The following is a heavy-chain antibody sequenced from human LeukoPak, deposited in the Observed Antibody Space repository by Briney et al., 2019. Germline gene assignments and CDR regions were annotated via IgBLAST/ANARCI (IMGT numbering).Heavy chain of an antibody. CDR1: GFTFSNYA. Sequence: GGSLRLSCAASGFTFSNYAMTWVHQAPGKGLEWVSTIYGSGDGTYYADSVKGRFTISRDNSKNTLYVQMNSLRAVDTAVYYCAKGHAASGSYADYWGQGTLVTVSS. D-gene: IGHD1-26*01. CDR3: AKGHAASGSYADY. CDR2: IYGSGDGT. J-gene: IGHJ4*02. V-gene: IGHV3-23*01.